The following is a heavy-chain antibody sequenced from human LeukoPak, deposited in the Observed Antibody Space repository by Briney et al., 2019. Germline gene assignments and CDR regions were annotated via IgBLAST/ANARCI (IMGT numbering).Heavy chain of an antibody. D-gene: IGHD6-13*01. CDR2: IYHSGST. J-gene: IGHJ5*02. CDR3: AGLHFAAAEEFDP. Sequence: PSETLSLTCAVSGYSISSGYYWGWIRQPPGKGLEWIGSIYHSGSTYYNPSLKSRVTISVDRSKNQFSLKMNSVTAADTAMYYCAGLHFAAAEEFDPWGRGTLVTVSS. CDR1: GYSISSGYY. V-gene: IGHV4-38-2*01.